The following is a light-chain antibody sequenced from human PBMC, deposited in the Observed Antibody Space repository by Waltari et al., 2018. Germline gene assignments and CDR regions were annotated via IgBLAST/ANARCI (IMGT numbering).Light chain of an antibody. Sequence: QSALTQPASVSGSPGQSIPISCTGTSSDVGFYNYVSWYQQHPGKAPKLMIYDVSERPSGVSNRFSGSKSGNTASLTISGLQAGDEADYYCNSYAGSSSWVFGGGTKLTVL. J-gene: IGLJ3*02. V-gene: IGLV2-14*01. CDR3: NSYAGSSSWV. CDR2: DVS. CDR1: SSDVGFYNY.